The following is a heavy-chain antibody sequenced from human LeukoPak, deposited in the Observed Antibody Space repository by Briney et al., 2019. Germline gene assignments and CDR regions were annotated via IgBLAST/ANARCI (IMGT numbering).Heavy chain of an antibody. CDR1: GFTFSNYA. Sequence: PGGSLRLSCAASGFTFSNYAMSWVRQAPGKGLEWVSAISGSGGSTYYADSVRGRFTISRDNSKNTLSLQMNSLRAEDTAVYCCAKTLSGYYGSGSYDYWGQGTLVTVSS. CDR2: ISGSGGST. J-gene: IGHJ4*02. CDR3: AKTLSGYYGSGSYDY. D-gene: IGHD3-10*01. V-gene: IGHV3-23*01.